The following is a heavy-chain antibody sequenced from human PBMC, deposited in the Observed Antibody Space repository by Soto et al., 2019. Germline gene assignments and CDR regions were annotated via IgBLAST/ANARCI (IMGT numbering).Heavy chain of an antibody. CDR1: GFTVTSYY. CDR2: IYTGGNT. V-gene: IGHV3-53*01. D-gene: IGHD3-10*01. CDR3: ARDYYYGSGNYYRADYYHYGIDV. J-gene: IGHJ6*02. Sequence: GGSLRLSCAASGFTVTSYYMSWVRQAPGKGLEWVSLIYTGGNTNYADSVKGRFTISRDNSKNTLYLQMNSLRAEDTAVYYCARDYYYGSGNYYRADYYHYGIDVCGQGPTVTVSS.